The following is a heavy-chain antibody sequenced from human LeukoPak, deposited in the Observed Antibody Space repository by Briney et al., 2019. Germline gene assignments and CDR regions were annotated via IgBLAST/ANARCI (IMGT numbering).Heavy chain of an antibody. D-gene: IGHD4/OR15-4a*01. CDR2: SGSI. V-gene: IGHV3-9*01. CDR3: ARRAGAYSHPYDY. CDR1: GFTFDDYA. J-gene: IGHJ4*02. Sequence: GGSLRLSCAASGFTFDDYAMHWVRQVPGKGLEWVSGSGSIGYADSVKGRFTISRDNSKNTLYLQMNSLRAEDTAVYYCARRAGAYSHPYDYWGQGTLVTVSS.